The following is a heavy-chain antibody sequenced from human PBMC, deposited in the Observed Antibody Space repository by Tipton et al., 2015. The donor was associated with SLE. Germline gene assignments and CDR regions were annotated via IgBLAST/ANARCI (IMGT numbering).Heavy chain of an antibody. Sequence: TLSLTCTVSGGSISSHYWSWIRQPPGKGLEWIGYIYYSGSTNYNPSLKSRVTISVDTSKNQFSLKLSSVTAADTAVYYCARGGAYGMDVWGQGTTVTVSS. J-gene: IGHJ6*02. V-gene: IGHV4-59*11. CDR2: IYYSGST. CDR3: ARGGAYGMDV. CDR1: GGSISSHY.